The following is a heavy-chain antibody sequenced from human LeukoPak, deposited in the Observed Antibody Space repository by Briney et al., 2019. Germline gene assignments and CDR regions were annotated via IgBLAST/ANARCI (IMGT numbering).Heavy chain of an antibody. Sequence: ASVKVSCKASGGTFSSYAISWVRQAPGQGLEWMGGIIPIFGTANYAQKFQGRVTITADESTSTAYMELSSLRSDDTAVYYCARRNYDHIWGNYGSLYYFDYWGQGTLVTVSS. J-gene: IGHJ4*02. CDR1: GGTFSSYA. CDR2: IIPIFGTA. V-gene: IGHV1-69*13. CDR3: ARRNYDHIWGNYGSLYYFDY. D-gene: IGHD3-16*01.